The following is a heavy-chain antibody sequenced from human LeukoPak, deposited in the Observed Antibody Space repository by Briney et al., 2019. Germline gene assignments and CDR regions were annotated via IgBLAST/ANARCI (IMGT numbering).Heavy chain of an antibody. CDR3: ASALWFGESARFDP. CDR2: IYYSGNT. D-gene: IGHD3-10*01. V-gene: IGHV4-31*03. J-gene: IGHJ5*02. Sequence: SETLSLTCSVSGDSVTSGGSYRSWIRQHPRKGLEWIGYIYYSGNTNYNPSLKSRISISLDTSKNQFSLKLNSVTAADTAVYYCASALWFGESARFDPWGQGILVTVSS. CDR1: GDSVTSGGSY.